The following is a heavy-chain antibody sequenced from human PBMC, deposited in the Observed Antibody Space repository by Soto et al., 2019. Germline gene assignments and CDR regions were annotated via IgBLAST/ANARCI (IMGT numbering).Heavy chain of an antibody. J-gene: IGHJ5*01. CDR3: ARGRYCLTGRCFPNWFES. D-gene: IGHD2-15*01. Sequence: SETLSLTCSVSGDSISTVDYFWAWIRQPPGQALEYIGYIYKSATTYYNPSFEGRVAISLDTSKSHFSLNVTSVTAADTAVYFCARGRYCLTGRCFPNWFESWGQGTLVTVSS. CDR2: IYKSATT. V-gene: IGHV4-30-4*01. CDR1: GDSISTVDYF.